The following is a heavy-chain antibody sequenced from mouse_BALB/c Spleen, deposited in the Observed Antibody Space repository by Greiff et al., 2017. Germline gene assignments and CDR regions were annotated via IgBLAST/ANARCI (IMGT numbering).Heavy chain of an antibody. CDR2: ISYSGST. V-gene: IGHV3-8*02. Sequence: EVQLMESGPSLVKPSQTLSLTCSVTGDSITSGYWNWIRKFPGNKLEYMGYISYSGSTYYNPSLKSRISITRDTSKNQYYLQLNSVTTEDTATYYCARGGGYYGPYAMDYWGQGTSVTVSS. J-gene: IGHJ4*01. CDR3: ARGGGYYGPYAMDY. CDR1: GDSITSGY. D-gene: IGHD1-2*01.